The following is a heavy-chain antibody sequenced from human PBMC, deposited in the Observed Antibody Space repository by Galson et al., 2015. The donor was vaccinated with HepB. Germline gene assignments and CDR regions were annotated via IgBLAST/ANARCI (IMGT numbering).Heavy chain of an antibody. CDR3: ASTMIVEVGYFDY. V-gene: IGHV3-48*02. J-gene: IGHJ4*02. D-gene: IGHD3-22*01. CDR2: ISSSSSTI. Sequence: SLRLSCAASGFTFSSYSMNWVRQAPGKGLEWVSYISSSSSTIYYADSVKGRFTISRDNAKNSLYLQMNSLRDEDTAVYYCASTMIVEVGYFDYWGQGTLVTVSS. CDR1: GFTFSSYS.